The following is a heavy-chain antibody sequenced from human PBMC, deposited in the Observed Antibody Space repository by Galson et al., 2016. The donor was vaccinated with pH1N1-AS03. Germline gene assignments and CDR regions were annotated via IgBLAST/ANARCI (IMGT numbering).Heavy chain of an antibody. J-gene: IGHJ4*02. V-gene: IGHV3-9*01. D-gene: IGHD6-19*01. Sequence: SGFTFDHYAIHWVRQAPGKGLEWVAGISWNSGSIGYADSVKGRFTISRDNAKNFLFLQMNSLRAEDTAFYYCARWDGIAEAGAGFDFWGQGTLVTVSS. CDR1: GFTFDHYA. CDR2: ISWNSGSI. CDR3: ARWDGIAEAGAGFDF.